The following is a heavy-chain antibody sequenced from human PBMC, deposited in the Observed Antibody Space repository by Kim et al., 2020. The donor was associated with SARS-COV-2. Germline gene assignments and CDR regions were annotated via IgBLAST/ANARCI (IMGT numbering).Heavy chain of an antibody. D-gene: IGHD6-19*01. V-gene: IGHV3-74*01. J-gene: IGHJ4*02. CDR3: ARRAYSSGWWYFDF. Sequence: ADSGKGRFNISRDNAKNALYLQMNSLRVEDTGVYYCARRAYSSGWWYFDFWGQGTLVTVSS.